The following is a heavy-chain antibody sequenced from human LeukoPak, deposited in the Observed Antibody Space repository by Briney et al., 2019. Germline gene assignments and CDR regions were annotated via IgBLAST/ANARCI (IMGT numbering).Heavy chain of an antibody. V-gene: IGHV1-46*01. CDR1: GYTFTSYY. D-gene: IGHD6-19*01. CDR3: ASHQAVAGRDNYYYYYYMDV. Sequence: ASVKVSCKASGYTFTSYYMHWVRQAPGQGLEWMVIINPSGGSTSYAQKFQGRVTMTRDTSTSTVYMELSSLRSEDTAVYYCASHQAVAGRDNYYYYYYMDVWGKGTTVTVSS. CDR2: INPSGGST. J-gene: IGHJ6*03.